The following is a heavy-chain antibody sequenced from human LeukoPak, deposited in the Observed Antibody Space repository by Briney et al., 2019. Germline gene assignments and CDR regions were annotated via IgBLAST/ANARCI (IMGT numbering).Heavy chain of an antibody. CDR1: GESTSDYY. CDR3: VRVTAAGSGRAFDY. D-gene: IGHD3-10*01. CDR2: IHHSKGT. J-gene: IGHJ4*02. V-gene: IGHV4-34*01. Sequence: PSETLSLTCAVYGESTSDYYWTWIRQFPGKDLEWIGEIHHSKGTNYNPSLKSRLTMSVDRSKDQFSLKLSSVTAADTAIYYCVRVTAAGSGRAFDYWAQGSLVPVSS.